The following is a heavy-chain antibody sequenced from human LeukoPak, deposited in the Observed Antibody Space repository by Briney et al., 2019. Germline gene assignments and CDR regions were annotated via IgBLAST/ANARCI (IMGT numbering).Heavy chain of an antibody. Sequence: PSQTLSLTCTVSGGSISSGGYYWSWIRQPAGKGLEWIGRIYTSGSTNYNPSLKSRVTISVDTSKNQFSLKLSSVTAADTAVYYCARVGYCSSTSCLGTYFDYWGQGTLVTVSS. CDR2: IYTSGST. J-gene: IGHJ4*02. V-gene: IGHV4-61*02. CDR1: GGSISSGGYY. CDR3: ARVGYCSSTSCLGTYFDY. D-gene: IGHD2-2*03.